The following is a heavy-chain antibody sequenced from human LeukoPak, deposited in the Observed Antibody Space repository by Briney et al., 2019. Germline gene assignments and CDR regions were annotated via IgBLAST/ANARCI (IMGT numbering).Heavy chain of an antibody. CDR1: GFTFSSYA. CDR2: ISGSGGSS. J-gene: IGHJ4*02. D-gene: IGHD2-2*01. Sequence: PGGSLRLSCAASGFTFSSYAMSWVRQAPGKGLEWVSAISGSGGSSYYADSVKGRFTISRDNSKNTLYLQMNSLRAEDTAVYYCAKGEVVVPAASDYWGQGTLVTVSS. CDR3: AKGEVVVPAASDY. V-gene: IGHV3-23*01.